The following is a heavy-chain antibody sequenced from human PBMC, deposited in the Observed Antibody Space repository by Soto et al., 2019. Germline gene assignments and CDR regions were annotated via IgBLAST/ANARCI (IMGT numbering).Heavy chain of an antibody. V-gene: IGHV3-33*01. D-gene: IGHD2-2*01. CDR1: GFTFSSYG. CDR3: ARDIGDIVVVPAAYGMDV. J-gene: IGHJ6*02. Sequence: GGSLRLSCAASGFTFSSYGMHWVRQAPGKGLEWVAVIWYDGSNKYYADSVKGRFTISRDNSKNTLYLQMNSLRAEDTAVYYCARDIGDIVVVPAAYGMDVRGQGTTVTVSS. CDR2: IWYDGSNK.